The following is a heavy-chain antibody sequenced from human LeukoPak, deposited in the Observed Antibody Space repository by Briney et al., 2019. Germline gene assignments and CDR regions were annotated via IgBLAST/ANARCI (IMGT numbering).Heavy chain of an antibody. Sequence: ETLSLSCAASGFTFSSYSMNWVRQAPGKGLEWVSSISSSSSYIYYADSVKGRFTISRDNAKNSLYLQMNSLRAEDTAVYYCARDGRFSGYFDYWGQGTLVTVSS. V-gene: IGHV3-21*01. CDR3: ARDGRFSGYFDY. D-gene: IGHD3-3*01. CDR1: GFTFSSYS. CDR2: ISSSSSYI. J-gene: IGHJ4*02.